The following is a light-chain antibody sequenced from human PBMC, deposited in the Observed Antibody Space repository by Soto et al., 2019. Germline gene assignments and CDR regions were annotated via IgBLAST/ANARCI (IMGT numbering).Light chain of an antibody. J-gene: IGKJ5*01. Sequence: DIVLTQSPPSLPVTPGEPASMSCRSSQSLLHSNGYNYLDWYLQKPGKAPKLLIYDASSLESGVPSRFSGSGSGTEFTLTISSLQPEDFATYYCQQTYTTPEITFGQGTRLEI. CDR2: DAS. V-gene: IGKV2-28*01. CDR1: QSLLHSNGYNY. CDR3: QQTYTTPEIT.